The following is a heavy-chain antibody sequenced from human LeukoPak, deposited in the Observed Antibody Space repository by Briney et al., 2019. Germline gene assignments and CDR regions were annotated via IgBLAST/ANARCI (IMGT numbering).Heavy chain of an antibody. J-gene: IGHJ4*02. D-gene: IGHD3-22*01. CDR3: ARLGGYYDPPGY. CDR1: SGSISSATYY. Sequence: TETLSLTCSVSSGSISSATYYWAWIRQPPGKGLEWIGTIHYSGSTYYSPSLMSRVTISVDTSKNQFSLKLASVTAADTAVYYCARLGGYYDPPGYWGQGTLVTVSS. V-gene: IGHV4-39*01. CDR2: IHYSGST.